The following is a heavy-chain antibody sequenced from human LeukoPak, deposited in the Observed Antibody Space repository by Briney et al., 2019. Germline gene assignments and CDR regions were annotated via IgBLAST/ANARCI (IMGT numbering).Heavy chain of an antibody. V-gene: IGHV4-34*01. Sequence: SETLSLTCAVYGGSFSGYYWSWIRQPPGKGLEWIGEINHGGSTNYNPSLKSRVTISVDTSKNQFSLKLSSVTAADTAVYYCARGILSSGWYRKSPFDYWGQGTLVTVSS. CDR3: ARGILSSGWYRKSPFDY. CDR1: GGSFSGYY. J-gene: IGHJ4*02. CDR2: INHGGST. D-gene: IGHD6-19*01.